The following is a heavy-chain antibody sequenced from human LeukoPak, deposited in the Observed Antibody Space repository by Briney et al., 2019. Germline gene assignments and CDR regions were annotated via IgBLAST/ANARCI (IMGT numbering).Heavy chain of an antibody. J-gene: IGHJ4*02. Sequence: SETLSLTCTVSGGSISSYYWSWIRQPPGKGLEWIGSIYYSGSTYYNPSLKSRVTMSVGTSKNQFSLKLSSVTAADTAVYYCARDSAVYSSGDYWGQGTLVTVSS. D-gene: IGHD6-19*01. V-gene: IGHV4-59*12. CDR3: ARDSAVYSSGDY. CDR2: IYYSGST. CDR1: GGSISSYY.